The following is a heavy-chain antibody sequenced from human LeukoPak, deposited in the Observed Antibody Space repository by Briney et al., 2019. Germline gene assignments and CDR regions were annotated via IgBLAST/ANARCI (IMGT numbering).Heavy chain of an antibody. D-gene: IGHD3-10*01. J-gene: IGHJ6*03. V-gene: IGHV3-49*04. CDR2: IRSKAYGGTT. Sequence: GGSLRLSCTASGFTFGDYAMSWVRQAPGKGLEWVGFIRSKAYGGTTEYAASVKGRFTISRDDSKSIAYLQMNSLKTEDTAVYYCTRAYRLGAMDVWGKGTTVTTSS. CDR3: TRAYRLGAMDV. CDR1: GFTFGDYA.